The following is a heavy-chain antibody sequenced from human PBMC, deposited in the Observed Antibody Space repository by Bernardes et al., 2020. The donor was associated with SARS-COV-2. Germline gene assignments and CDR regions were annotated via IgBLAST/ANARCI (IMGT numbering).Heavy chain of an antibody. J-gene: IGHJ4*02. CDR3: ARARWFGESFDY. CDR1: GGSISSYY. V-gene: IGHV4-59*01. D-gene: IGHD3-10*01. CDR2: IYYSGST. Sequence: SETLSLTSTVSGGSISSYYWSWIRQPPGKGLEWIGYIYYSGSTNYNPSLKSRVTISVDTSKNQFSLKLSSVTAADTAVYYCARARWFGESFDYWGQGTLVTVSS.